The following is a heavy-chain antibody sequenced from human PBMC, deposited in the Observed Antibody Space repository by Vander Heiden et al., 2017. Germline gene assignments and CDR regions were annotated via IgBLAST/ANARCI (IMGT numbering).Heavy chain of an antibody. CDR1: GFTFSSYA. J-gene: IGHJ4*02. D-gene: IGHD3-22*01. Sequence: EVQLLESGGGLVQPGGSLRLSCAASGFTFSSYAMSWVRQGPGKGLEWVSAISGSGGSTYYADSVKGRFTISRDNSKNTLYLQMNSLRAEDTAVYYCAKDCIRNYYDSSRWRTFDYWGQGTLVTVSS. CDR3: AKDCIRNYYDSSRWRTFDY. V-gene: IGHV3-23*01. CDR2: ISGSGGST.